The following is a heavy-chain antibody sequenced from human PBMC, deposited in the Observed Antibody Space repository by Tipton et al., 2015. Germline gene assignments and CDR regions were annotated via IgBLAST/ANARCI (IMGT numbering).Heavy chain of an antibody. D-gene: IGHD2/OR15-2a*01. Sequence: SLRLSCAGSGFTFSPYSMNWVRQAPGKGLEWISYISGTSSTIHYADSVKGRFTVSRDNAKNSLYLQMNSLRGDDTAVYYCARDCNISSCYYNYAMDVWGQGTTVTVSS. CDR2: ISGTSSTI. J-gene: IGHJ6*02. CDR1: GFTFSPYS. V-gene: IGHV3-48*01. CDR3: ARDCNISSCYYNYAMDV.